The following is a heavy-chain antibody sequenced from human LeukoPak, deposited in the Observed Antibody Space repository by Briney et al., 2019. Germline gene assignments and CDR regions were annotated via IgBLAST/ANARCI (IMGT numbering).Heavy chain of an antibody. CDR2: INEDGSKK. D-gene: IGHD3-9*01. CDR3: ARDDPPNYDILTGYYDALDI. CDR1: GFTFGNYW. Sequence: GGSLRVSCTASGFTFGNYWMTWVRQAPGKGLEWVASINEDGSKKYYVDSVKGRFTISRDNAKNSQYLQMNNLRAEDTAVYYCARDDPPNYDILTGYYDALDIWGQGTMVTVSS. V-gene: IGHV3-7*01. J-gene: IGHJ3*02.